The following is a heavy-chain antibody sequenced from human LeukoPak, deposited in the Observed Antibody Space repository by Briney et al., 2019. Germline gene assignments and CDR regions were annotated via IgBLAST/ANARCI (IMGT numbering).Heavy chain of an antibody. CDR1: GGSISSGSYY. CDR2: IYTSGST. V-gene: IGHV4-61*02. CDR3: AREFLYSHGFN. Sequence: SQTLSLTCTVSGGSISSGSYYWSWIRQPAGKGLEWIGRIYTSGSTNYNPSLKSRVTISVDTSKNQFSLKLSSVTAADTAVYYCAREFLYSHGFNWGQGTLVTVSS. D-gene: IGHD5-18*01. J-gene: IGHJ4*02.